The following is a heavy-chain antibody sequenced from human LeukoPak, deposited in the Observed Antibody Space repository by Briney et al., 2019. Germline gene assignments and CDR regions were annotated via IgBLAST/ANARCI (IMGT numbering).Heavy chain of an antibody. V-gene: IGHV4-34*01. J-gene: IGHJ5*02. CDR2: VNHGGST. CDR3: ARAPPYCSSTSCYPNRWFDP. CDR1: GGSFSTYY. D-gene: IGHD2-2*01. Sequence: SETLSLTCAVYGGSFSTYYWSWLRQPPGKGLEWLGEVNHGGSTNYNPSLKSRVTISVDTSTNQFSLKLSSVTAADTAVYYCARAPPYCSSTSCYPNRWFDPWGQGTLVTVSS.